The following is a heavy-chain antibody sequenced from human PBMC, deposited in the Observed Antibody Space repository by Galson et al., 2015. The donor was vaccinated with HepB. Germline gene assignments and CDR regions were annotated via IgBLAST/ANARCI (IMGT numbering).Heavy chain of an antibody. V-gene: IGHV1-18*01. J-gene: IGHJ4*02. D-gene: IGHD6-13*01. Sequence: SVKVSCKASGYTFTSYGISWVRQAPGQGLEWMGWISAYNGNTNYAQKLQGRVTMTTDTSTSTAYMELRSLRSDDTAVYYCARAHPRIAAAGTQEDWGQGTLVTVSS. CDR1: GYTFTSYG. CDR3: ARAHPRIAAAGTQED. CDR2: ISAYNGNT.